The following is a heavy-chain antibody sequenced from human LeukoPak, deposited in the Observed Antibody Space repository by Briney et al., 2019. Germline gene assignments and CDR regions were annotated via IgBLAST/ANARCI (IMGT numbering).Heavy chain of an antibody. CDR3: ARAYKIKFGSPDY. V-gene: IGHV1-2*02. CDR1: GYTFTGYY. J-gene: IGHJ4*02. CDR2: INPNSGGT. D-gene: IGHD3-10*01. Sequence: ASVKVSCKASGYTFTGYYMHWVRQAPGQGLEWMGWINPNSGGTNYAQKFQGRVTMTRDTSISTAYMELSRLRSDDTAVYYCARAYKIKFGSPDYWGQGTLVTVSS.